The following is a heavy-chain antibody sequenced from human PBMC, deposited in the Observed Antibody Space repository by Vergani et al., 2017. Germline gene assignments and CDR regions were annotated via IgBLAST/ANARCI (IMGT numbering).Heavy chain of an antibody. CDR1: GATFSSQA. V-gene: IGHV1-69*13. CDR3: SNCGGDCEFYNGVDV. CDR2: IIPNFDTT. D-gene: IGHD2-21*02. J-gene: IGHJ6*02. Sequence: QIQLLQSGAEVKKPGSSVKVSCKLSGATFSSQAFSWVRQAPGQGLEWIGRIIPNFDTTMYAQRFQGRVTITADEVASIAYMELSRLTSEDTAVYYCSNCGGDCEFYNGVDVWGQGTTVTVSS.